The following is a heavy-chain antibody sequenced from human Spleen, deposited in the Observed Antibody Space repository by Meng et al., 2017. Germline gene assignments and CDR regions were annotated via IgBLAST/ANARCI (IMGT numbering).Heavy chain of an antibody. CDR2: INSDGSIT. V-gene: IGHV3-74*01. D-gene: IGHD3-10*01. CDR1: GFTFSSYW. J-gene: IGHJ4*02. Sequence: EVQLVESGGGLVQPGWFLRLSCAASGFTFSSYWMHWVRQAPGKGLVWVSRINSDGSITNYADSVKGRFTISRDNVKNTLYLQMNSLRAEDTAVYYCIRDLGRAGGWGQGTLVTVSS. CDR3: IRDLGRAGG.